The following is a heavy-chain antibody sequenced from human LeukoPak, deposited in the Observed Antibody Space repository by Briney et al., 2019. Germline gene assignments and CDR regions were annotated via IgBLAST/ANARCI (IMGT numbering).Heavy chain of an antibody. CDR3: ARDISGFSSFNWFDP. J-gene: IGHJ5*02. V-gene: IGHV4-38-2*02. Sequence: SETLSLTCTVSGYSISSGYYWGWIRQPPGKGLEWIGSIYYSGSTYYNPSLKSRVTISVDTSKNQFSLKLSSVTAADTAVYYCARDISGFSSFNWFDPWGQGTLVTVSS. CDR2: IYYSGST. CDR1: GYSISSGYY. D-gene: IGHD6-13*01.